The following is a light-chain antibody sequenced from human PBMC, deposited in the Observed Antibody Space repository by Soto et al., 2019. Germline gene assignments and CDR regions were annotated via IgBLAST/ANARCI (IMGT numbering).Light chain of an antibody. V-gene: IGLV2-14*01. CDR2: EVT. CDR1: SSDVGGYNF. Sequence: QSALTQPASVSGSLGQSITISCTGTSSDVGGYNFVSWFQQHPGKAPKLLIYEVTNRPSGVSNRFSASKSGNTASLTISGLQAEDEADYHCSSFSTSRPIYVFGTGTKLTVL. J-gene: IGLJ1*01. CDR3: SSFSTSRPIYV.